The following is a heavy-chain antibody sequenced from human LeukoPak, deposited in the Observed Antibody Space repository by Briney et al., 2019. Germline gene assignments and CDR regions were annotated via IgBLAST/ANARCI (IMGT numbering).Heavy chain of an antibody. CDR2: INHSGST. D-gene: IGHD1-14*01. J-gene: IGHJ6*02. CDR1: GGSFSGYY. CDR3: ARGLTAPYYYYYYGMDV. Sequence: SETLSLTCAVYGGSFSGYYWSWIRQPPGRGLEWIGEINHSGSTNYNPSLKSRVTISVDTSKNQFSLKLSSVTAADTAVYYCARGLTAPYYYYYYGMDVWGQGTTVTVSS. V-gene: IGHV4-34*01.